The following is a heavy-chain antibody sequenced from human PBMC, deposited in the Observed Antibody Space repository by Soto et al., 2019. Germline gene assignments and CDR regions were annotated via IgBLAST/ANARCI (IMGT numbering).Heavy chain of an antibody. J-gene: IGHJ6*02. CDR2: IYHSGNT. V-gene: IGHV4-30-2*01. Sequence: PSETLSLTCAVSGGSISGSGYSWSWIRQPPGKGLELIGYIYHSGNTYYNPSLKSRVTISMHRSKKQFFLELSSVTAADTAVYYRARVVGTSPRYYYGMGVWGQGTTVPVS. CDR3: ARVVGTSPRYYYGMGV. CDR1: GGSISGSGYS.